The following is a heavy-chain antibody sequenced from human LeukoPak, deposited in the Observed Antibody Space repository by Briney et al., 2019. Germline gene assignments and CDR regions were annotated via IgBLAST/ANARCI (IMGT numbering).Heavy chain of an antibody. J-gene: IGHJ4*02. CDR3: ARDKYSCSSTSCTALRY. V-gene: IGHV1-69*05. D-gene: IGHD2-2*01. CDR2: IIPIFGTA. CDR1: GGTFSSYA. Sequence: SMKVSCKASGGTFSSYAISWVRQAPGQGLEWMGRIIPIFGTANYAQKFQGSVTITTDESTSTAYMELSSLRSEDTAVYYCARDKYSCSSTSCTALRYWGQGTLVTVSS.